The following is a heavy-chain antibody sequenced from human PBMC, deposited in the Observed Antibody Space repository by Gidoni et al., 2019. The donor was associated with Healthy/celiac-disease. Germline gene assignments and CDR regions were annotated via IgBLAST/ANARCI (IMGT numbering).Heavy chain of an antibody. CDR3: ARDRVVSNYYDSSGYYS. CDR1: GYTFTGYY. D-gene: IGHD3-22*01. J-gene: IGHJ4*02. V-gene: IGHV1-2*02. Sequence: QVQLVQSGAEVKKPGASVKVSCKASGYTFTGYYMHWVRQAPGQGLEWMGWINPNSGGTNYAQKFQGRVTMTRDTSISTAYMELSRLRSDDTAVYYCARDRVVSNYYDSSGYYSWGQGTLVTVSS. CDR2: INPNSGGT.